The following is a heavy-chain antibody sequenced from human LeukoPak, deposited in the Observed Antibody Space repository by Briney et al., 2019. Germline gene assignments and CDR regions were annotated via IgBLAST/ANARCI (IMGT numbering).Heavy chain of an antibody. V-gene: IGHV3-21*01. CDR3: ARRRHAYYYDSSGHFDY. Sequence: GGSLRLSCAASGFTFSSYSMNWVRQAPGKGLEWVSSISSSSSYIYYADSAKGRFTISRDNAKNSLYLQMNSLRAEDTAVYYCARRRHAYYYDSSGHFDYWGQGTLVTVSS. CDR1: GFTFSSYS. D-gene: IGHD3-22*01. J-gene: IGHJ4*02. CDR2: ISSSSSYI.